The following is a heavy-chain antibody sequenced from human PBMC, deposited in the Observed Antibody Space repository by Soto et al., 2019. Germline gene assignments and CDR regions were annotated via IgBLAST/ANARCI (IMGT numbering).Heavy chain of an antibody. D-gene: IGHD5-12*01. V-gene: IGHV1-69*13. J-gene: IGHJ4*02. Sequence: ASVKVSCKASGGTFSSYAISWVRQAPGQGLEWMGGIIPIFGTANYAQKFQGRVTTTADESTSTAYMELSSLRSEDTAVYYCARGIGIVATFDYWGQGTLVTVSS. CDR1: GGTFSSYA. CDR2: IIPIFGTA. CDR3: ARGIGIVATFDY.